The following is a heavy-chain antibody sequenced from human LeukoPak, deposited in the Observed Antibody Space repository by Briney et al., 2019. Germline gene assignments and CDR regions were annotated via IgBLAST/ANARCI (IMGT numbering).Heavy chain of an antibody. Sequence: GSSVKVSCKAFGYTFTNYGITSVRQAPGQGREWMGWTSSHNGQTNYVQKFQGRVAMSADASTSTAYMELRSLRSDDMAVYYCARDPPRSATIWAFDIWGQGTMVTVSS. CDR1: GYTFTNYG. D-gene: IGHD3-10*01. CDR2: TSSHNGQT. CDR3: ARDPPRSATIWAFDI. V-gene: IGHV1-18*03. J-gene: IGHJ3*02.